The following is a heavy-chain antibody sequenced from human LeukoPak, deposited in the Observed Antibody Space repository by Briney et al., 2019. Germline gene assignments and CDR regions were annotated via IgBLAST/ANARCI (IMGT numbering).Heavy chain of an antibody. J-gene: IGHJ3*02. CDR2: INHSGST. CDR3: ARHTYYDSTYHDAFDI. D-gene: IGHD3-22*01. V-gene: IGHV4-34*01. Sequence: SETLSLTCAVYGGSFSGYYWSWIRQPPGKGLEWIGEINHSGSTNYNPSLKSRVTISVDTSKNQFSLKLSSVTAADTAVYYCARHTYYDSTYHDAFDIWGQGTMVTVSS. CDR1: GGSFSGYY.